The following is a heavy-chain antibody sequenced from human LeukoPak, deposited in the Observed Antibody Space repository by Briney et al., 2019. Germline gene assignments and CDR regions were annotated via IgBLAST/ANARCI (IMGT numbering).Heavy chain of an antibody. CDR3: ARGERYSSGWPYFDY. V-gene: IGHV4-59*01. D-gene: IGHD6-19*01. Sequence: ASETLSLTCTVSGGSISSYYWNWIRQPPAKGLEWIGYIYYSWSTNYNPSLKSRVTISVDTSKNQFSLKLSSVTAADTAVYYCARGERYSSGWPYFDYWGQGTLVTVSS. CDR2: IYYSWST. J-gene: IGHJ4*02. CDR1: GGSISSYY.